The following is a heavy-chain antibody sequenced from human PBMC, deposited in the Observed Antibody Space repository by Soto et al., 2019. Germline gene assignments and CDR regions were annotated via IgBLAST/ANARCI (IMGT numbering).Heavy chain of an antibody. CDR3: ARGGYTYGNHYYGMDV. Sequence: ASVKVSCKASGYIFTSYAMYWVRQAPGQSREWMGWINAGNGNTKYSQKFQGRVTFARDTSASTVYMELSSLTSEDTAVYYCARGGYTYGNHYYGMDVWGQGTTVTVSS. V-gene: IGHV1-3*01. CDR2: INAGNGNT. J-gene: IGHJ6*02. CDR1: GYIFTSYA. D-gene: IGHD5-18*01.